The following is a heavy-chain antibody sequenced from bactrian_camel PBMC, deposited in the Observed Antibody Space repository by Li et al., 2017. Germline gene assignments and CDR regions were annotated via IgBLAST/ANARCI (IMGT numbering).Heavy chain of an antibody. J-gene: IGHJ4*01. Sequence: HVQLVESGGGSVQAGGSLTLNCVISSDMKLSYMAWFRQTPESGREAVATIYIHTSRTTAADSVKGRFTISRDNTKNIVYLQMNSLKSEDTALYYCTTRSPSGSGYGYAYWSRGTQVTVS. CDR1: SDMKLSY. D-gene: IGHD6*01. CDR3: TTRSPSGSGYGYAY. CDR2: IYIHTSRT. V-gene: IGHV3-2*01.